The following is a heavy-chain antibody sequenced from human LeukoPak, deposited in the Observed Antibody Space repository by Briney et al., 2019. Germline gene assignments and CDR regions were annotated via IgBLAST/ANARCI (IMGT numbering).Heavy chain of an antibody. Sequence: PSETLSLTCTVSGGSISSYYWSWIRQPPGKGLEWVGYIYYSGSTNYNPSLKSRVTISVDTSKNQFSLKLSSVTAADTAVYYCARKVSYSSGWYEDYWGQGTLVTVSS. D-gene: IGHD6-19*01. CDR1: GGSISSYY. J-gene: IGHJ4*02. V-gene: IGHV4-59*01. CDR2: IYYSGST. CDR3: ARKVSYSSGWYEDY.